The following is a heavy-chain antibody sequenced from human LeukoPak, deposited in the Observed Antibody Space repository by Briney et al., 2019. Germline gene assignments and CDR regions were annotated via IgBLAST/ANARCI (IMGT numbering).Heavy chain of an antibody. CDR1: GYSFTSYW. D-gene: IGHD6-19*01. CDR3: ARRIGSGWYDY. J-gene: IGHJ4*02. Sequence: GESLKISCEGSGYSFTSYWIGWVRQMPGTGLEWLGIINPGDSDTRYSPSFQGQVTISADKSISTANLQWSSLKASDTAMYYCARRIGSGWYDYWGQGTLVTVSS. CDR2: INPGDSDT. V-gene: IGHV5-51*01.